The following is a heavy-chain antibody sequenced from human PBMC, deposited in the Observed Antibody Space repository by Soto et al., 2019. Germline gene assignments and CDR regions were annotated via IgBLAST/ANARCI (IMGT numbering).Heavy chain of an antibody. CDR3: AHRPPEAALFYFDY. Sequence: SRPTLVNPTQTLTLTCTFSGFSLSTSGVGVGWIRQPPGKALEWLALIYWNDDKRYSPSLKSRLTITKDTSKNQVVLTMTNMDPVDTATYYCAHRPPEAALFYFDYWGQGTLVTVSS. CDR1: GFSLSTSGVG. D-gene: IGHD2-15*01. CDR2: IYWNDDK. V-gene: IGHV2-5*01. J-gene: IGHJ4*02.